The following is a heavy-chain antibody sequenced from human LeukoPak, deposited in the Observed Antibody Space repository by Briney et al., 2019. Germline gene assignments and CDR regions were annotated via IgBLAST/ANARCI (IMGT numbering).Heavy chain of an antibody. J-gene: IGHJ4*02. V-gene: IGHV3-30-3*01. Sequence: GGSLRLSCAASGFTFSSYAMHWVRQAPGKGLEWVAVISYDGSNKYYADSVKGRFTISRDNSKNTLYLQMNSLRAEDTAVYYCARGVGDYYGSGSYSPTSDYWGQGTLVTVSS. CDR2: ISYDGSNK. CDR3: ARGVGDYYGSGSYSPTSDY. D-gene: IGHD3-10*01. CDR1: GFTFSSYA.